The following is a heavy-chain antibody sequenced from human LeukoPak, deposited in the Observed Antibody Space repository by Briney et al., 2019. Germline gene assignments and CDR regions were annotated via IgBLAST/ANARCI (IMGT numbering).Heavy chain of an antibody. V-gene: IGHV1-8*02. CDR3: ARVRGYSYGYYFDY. Sequence: GASVKVSCKASGYTFTSYGISWVRQAPGQGLEWMGWMSPSSANTGYAQKFQGRVTMTRNTSISTAYMELSSLRSEDTAVYYCARVRGYSYGYYFDYWGQGTLVTVSS. CDR2: MSPSSANT. CDR1: GYTFTSYG. J-gene: IGHJ4*02. D-gene: IGHD5-18*01.